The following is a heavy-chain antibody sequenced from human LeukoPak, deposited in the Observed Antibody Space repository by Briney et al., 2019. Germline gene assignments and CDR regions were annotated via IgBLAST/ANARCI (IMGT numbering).Heavy chain of an antibody. V-gene: IGHV4-4*02. CDR1: GGSITRNNY. J-gene: IGHJ4*02. D-gene: IGHD6-25*01. CDR2: VNLQGST. Sequence: SGTLSLTCGVSGGSITRNNYWTWVRPPPGKGLEWIGEVNLQGSTNYNPSLMGRVAISVDMSEKHISLQLTSVTAADTAVYYCAREGGPYRPLDFWGQGTLVTVSS. CDR3: AREGGPYRPLDF.